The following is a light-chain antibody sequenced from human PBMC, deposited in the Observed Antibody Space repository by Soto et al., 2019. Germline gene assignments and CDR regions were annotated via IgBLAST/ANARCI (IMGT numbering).Light chain of an antibody. CDR1: QSFSSSF. CDR3: QNFGSSPYT. J-gene: IGKJ2*01. CDR2: GAS. Sequence: DIVLTQSPGTLSSSPGAKVTLSCTASQSFSSSFLAWYQQKSGQPPRLLIYGASHRDTGIPDRFSGSVSGTDFTLTISRLEPEDFAIYYCQNFGSSPYTFGQGTRLEV. V-gene: IGKV3-20*01.